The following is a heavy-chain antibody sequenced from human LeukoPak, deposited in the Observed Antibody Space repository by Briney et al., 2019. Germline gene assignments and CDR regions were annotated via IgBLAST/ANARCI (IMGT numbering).Heavy chain of an antibody. J-gene: IGHJ4*02. CDR1: GFSLSTSGVG. Sequence: SGPTLVKPTQTLTLTFTFSGFSLSTSGVGVGWIRQPPGKALEWLALIYWDDDKRYSPSLKSRLTITKDTSKNQVVLTMTNMDPVDTATYYCAHRNYGDYFFDYWGQGTLVTVSS. V-gene: IGHV2-5*02. CDR3: AHRNYGDYFFDY. CDR2: IYWDDDK. D-gene: IGHD4-17*01.